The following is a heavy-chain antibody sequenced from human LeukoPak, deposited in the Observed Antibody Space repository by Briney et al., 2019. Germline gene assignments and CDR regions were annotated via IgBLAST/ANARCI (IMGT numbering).Heavy chain of an antibody. CDR2: IKEDGSEK. J-gene: IGHJ4*02. D-gene: IGHD1-14*01. CDR1: GFTFSTYW. CDR3: ARDSFETDIDY. Sequence: PGGSLRLSCAASGFTFSTYWMSWVRQAPGKGLEWVGNIKEDGSEKYYVDSMKGRFTISRDNAKNSLYLQMNSLRVEDTAVYYCARDSFETDIDYWGQGTLVTVSS. V-gene: IGHV3-7*01.